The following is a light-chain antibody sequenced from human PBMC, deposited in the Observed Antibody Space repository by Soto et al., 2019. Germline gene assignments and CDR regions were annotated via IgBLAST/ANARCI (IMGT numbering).Light chain of an antibody. V-gene: IGLV1-40*01. CDR3: QSYDNSLSGLFV. CDR1: NSNIGAAYD. J-gene: IGLJ1*01. Sequence: QAVVTQPPSVSGAPGQRVTISCTGSNSNIGAAYDVQWYQQLPGTAPKLLIYDNNNRPSGVPDRFSGSKSGTSASLAITGLQAEDEADYYCQSYDNSLSGLFVFGTGTKLAVL. CDR2: DNN.